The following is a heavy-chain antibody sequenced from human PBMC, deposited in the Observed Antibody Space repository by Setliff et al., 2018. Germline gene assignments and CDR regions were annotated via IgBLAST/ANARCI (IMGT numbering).Heavy chain of an antibody. V-gene: IGHV1-18*01. CDR1: GYTVKTYG. CDR3: ARAPRLEWILPTFDY. D-gene: IGHD3-3*01. J-gene: IGHJ4*02. Sequence: ASVKVSCKASGYTVKTYGFTWVRQAPGQGLEWMGWIAPYTGKTDYAQNFQGRVTITTDTSPSTAYMELRSLTSDDTAIYYCARAPRLEWILPTFDYWGQGTPVTVSS. CDR2: IAPYTGKT.